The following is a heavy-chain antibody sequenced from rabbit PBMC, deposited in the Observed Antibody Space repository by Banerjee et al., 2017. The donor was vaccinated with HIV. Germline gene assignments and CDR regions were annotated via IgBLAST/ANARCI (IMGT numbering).Heavy chain of an antibody. CDR1: GFSLSSYH. V-gene: IGHV1S69*01. CDR3: VRDAAGNVGTIRRLDL. CDR2: IHTGGST. J-gene: IGHJ3*01. Sequence: QSVEESGGRLVTPGTPLTLTCTASGFSLSSYHTTWVRQAPGKGLEWIGWIHTGGSTWYASWVKGRFTISRTSTTVDLKMTSLTTEDTATYFCVRDAAGNVGTIRRLDLWGQGTLVTVS. D-gene: IGHD4-2*01.